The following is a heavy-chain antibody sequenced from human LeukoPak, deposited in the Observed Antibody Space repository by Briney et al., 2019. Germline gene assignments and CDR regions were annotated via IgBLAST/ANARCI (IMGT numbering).Heavy chain of an antibody. Sequence: GGSLRLSCAASGFTFSSYAMHWVRQAPGKGLEWVAVISYDGSNKYYADSVKGRFTISRDNSKNTLYLQMNSLRAEDTAVYYCARDFGTRYYDFWSGPLGWFDPWGQGTLVTVSS. CDR2: ISYDGSNK. CDR1: GFTFSSYA. J-gene: IGHJ5*02. V-gene: IGHV3-30*04. D-gene: IGHD3-3*01. CDR3: ARDFGTRYYDFWSGPLGWFDP.